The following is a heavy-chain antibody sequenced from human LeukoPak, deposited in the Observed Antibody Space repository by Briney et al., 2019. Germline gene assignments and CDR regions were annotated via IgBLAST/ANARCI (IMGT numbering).Heavy chain of an antibody. CDR2: ISAYNGNT. CDR1: GYTFTSYG. CDR3: ARGPLYCSGGSCFLLYYYYYYGMDV. Sequence: ASVKVSCKASGYTFTSYGISWVRQAPGQGLEWMGWISAYNGNTNYAQKLQSRVTMTTDTSTSTAYMELRSLRSDDTAVYYCARGPLYCSGGSCFLLYYYYYYGMDVWGQGTTVTVSS. D-gene: IGHD2-15*01. J-gene: IGHJ6*02. V-gene: IGHV1-18*01.